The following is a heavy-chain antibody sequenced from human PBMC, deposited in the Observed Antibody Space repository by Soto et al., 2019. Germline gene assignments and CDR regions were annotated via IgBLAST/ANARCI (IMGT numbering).Heavy chain of an antibody. D-gene: IGHD3-22*01. CDR3: ARGDYYDIHDY. V-gene: IGHV1-3*01. CDR2: INAGNGNT. Sequence: QVQLVQSGAEXXXPGPSVKVSCKASGYTFTSYAMHWVRQAPGQRLEWMGWINAGNGNTKYSQKFQGKVTITRDTSASTAYMDVSSLRSDDTAVYYSARGDYYDIHDYWGQGPLVTVAS. CDR1: GYTFTSYA. J-gene: IGHJ4*02.